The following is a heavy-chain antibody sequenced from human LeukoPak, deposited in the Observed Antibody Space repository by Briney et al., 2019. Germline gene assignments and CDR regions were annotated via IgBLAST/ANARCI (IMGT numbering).Heavy chain of an antibody. J-gene: IGHJ4*02. CDR1: GGSISSSSYY. CDR3: VGIAAAEYYFDY. Sequence: IPSETLSLTCTVSGGSISSSSYYWGWIRQPPGKGLGWIGSIYYSGSTYYNPSLKSRVTISVDTSKNQFSLKLSSVTAADTAVYYCVGIAAAEYYFDYWGQGTLVTVSS. V-gene: IGHV4-39*07. D-gene: IGHD6-13*01. CDR2: IYYSGST.